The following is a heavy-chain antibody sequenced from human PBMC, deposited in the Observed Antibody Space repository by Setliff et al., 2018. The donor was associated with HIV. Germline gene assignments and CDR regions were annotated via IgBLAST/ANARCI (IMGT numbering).Heavy chain of an antibody. CDR2: IYYSGGT. CDR3: ARESRSMHVAH. CDR1: GGSISSSTYY. V-gene: IGHV4-39*07. D-gene: IGHD5-12*01. J-gene: IGHJ4*02. Sequence: SETLSLTCTVSGGSISSSTYYWGWVRQPPGKGLEWIGTIYYSGGTYYKSSLKSRVIISLDTSTNHFSLNLRSVTAADTAVYYCARESRSMHVAHWGQGTLVTVSS.